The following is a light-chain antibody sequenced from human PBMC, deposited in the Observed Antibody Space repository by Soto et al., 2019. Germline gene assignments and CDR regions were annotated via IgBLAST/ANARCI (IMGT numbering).Light chain of an antibody. V-gene: IGLV2-14*01. CDR3: SSYTTTDPYV. CDR2: EVS. Sequence: QSVLTQPASVSGSPGQSITISCTGTSSDVGAYDFVSWYQQHPGKAPKYLIYEVSNRPSGVSDRFSGSKSGTTASLTISGLQAEDEADYYCSSYTTTDPYVFGTGTTLTVL. J-gene: IGLJ1*01. CDR1: SSDVGAYDF.